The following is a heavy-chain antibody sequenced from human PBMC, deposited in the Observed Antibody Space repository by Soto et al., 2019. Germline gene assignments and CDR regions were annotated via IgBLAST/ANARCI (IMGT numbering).Heavy chain of an antibody. D-gene: IGHD3-3*02. CDR2: IIPIFGTA. CDR1: GGTFSSYA. CDR3: AILQPIFGVVVAPFDY. Sequence: SVKVSCKASGGTFSSYAISWVRQAPGQGLEWMGGIIPIFGTANYAQKFQGRVTITADESTSTAYMELSSLRSEDTAVYYCAILQPIFGVVVAPFDYWGQGTLVTVPQ. J-gene: IGHJ4*02. V-gene: IGHV1-69*13.